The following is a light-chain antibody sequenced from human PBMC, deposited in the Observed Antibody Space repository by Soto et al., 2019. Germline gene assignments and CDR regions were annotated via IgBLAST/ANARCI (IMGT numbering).Light chain of an antibody. J-gene: IGKJ1*01. Sequence: DIQITQSPSSLSASVGDRVTITCRASQGISTYLNWYQQKPGKAPKLLIYAASSLQSGVPSGFSGSGSETDFTLTISSLQNEDFATYSCQHSTTWTFGQGTKVDIK. CDR1: QGISTY. CDR2: AAS. V-gene: IGKV1-39*01. CDR3: QHSTTWT.